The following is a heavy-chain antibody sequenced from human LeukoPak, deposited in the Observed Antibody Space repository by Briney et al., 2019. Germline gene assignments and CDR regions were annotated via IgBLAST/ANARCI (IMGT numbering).Heavy chain of an antibody. V-gene: IGHV3-21*05. CDR3: AGDGVGVLPGDAFDI. D-gene: IGHD1-26*01. Sequence: PGGSLRLSCAASGFSFSTHSMNWVRQAPGKGLEWISFINLDGTDIHYGESVKGRFTISRDNAKNSLYLQMHTLRAEDTAVYYCAGDGVGVLPGDAFDIWGQGTMVTVSS. J-gene: IGHJ3*02. CDR1: GFSFSTHS. CDR2: INLDGTDI.